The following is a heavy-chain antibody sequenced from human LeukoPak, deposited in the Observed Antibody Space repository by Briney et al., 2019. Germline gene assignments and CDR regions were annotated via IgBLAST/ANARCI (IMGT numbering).Heavy chain of an antibody. V-gene: IGHV4-4*07. Sequence: SETLSLTCTVSGGSISSYYWSWLRQPAGKGQEWLGRIYTSGSTNYSPSLKSRVTMSVDTSKNQFSLNLSSVTAADTAVYYCARGSYYGDHDYWGQGTLVTVSS. D-gene: IGHD4-17*01. CDR1: GGSISSYY. J-gene: IGHJ4*02. CDR2: IYTSGST. CDR3: ARGSYYGDHDY.